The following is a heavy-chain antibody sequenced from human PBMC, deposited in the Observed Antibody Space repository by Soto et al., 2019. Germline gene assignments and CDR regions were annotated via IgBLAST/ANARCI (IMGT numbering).Heavy chain of an antibody. J-gene: IGHJ6*02. V-gene: IGHV3-66*01. D-gene: IGHD3-10*01. CDR2: IYSGGNT. Sequence: GGSLRLSCAASGFTVSSNYMSWVRQAPGKGLEWVSVIYSGGNTYYADSVKGRFTISRDNSRNTLYLQMNSLRAEDTAVYYFARDNYYGSGSYYSSYYYYGMDVWGQGTTVTVSS. CDR1: GFTVSSNY. CDR3: ARDNYYGSGSYYSSYYYYGMDV.